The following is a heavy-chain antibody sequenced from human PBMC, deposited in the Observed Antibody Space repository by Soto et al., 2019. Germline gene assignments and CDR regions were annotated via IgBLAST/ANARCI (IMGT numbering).Heavy chain of an antibody. V-gene: IGHV1-2*03. Sequence: GASVEVSCKTSGYTFTGYFIHWVLQAPGQGLEWMAYINPNSGATKYAQKFQGRVTLTRDTSINTAYMEMSMLTSNDTAVYYCARGGGTVLAPLPWGQGTLVTVSS. CDR2: INPNSGAT. D-gene: IGHD3-10*01. J-gene: IGHJ5*02. CDR1: GYTFTGYF. CDR3: ARGGGTVLAPLP.